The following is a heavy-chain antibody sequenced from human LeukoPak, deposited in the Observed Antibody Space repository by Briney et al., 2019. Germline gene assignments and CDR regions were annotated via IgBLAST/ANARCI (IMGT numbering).Heavy chain of an antibody. CDR3: AREQIGYCSSTSCPDAYNWFDP. CDR2: INHSGST. CDR1: GGSFSGYY. D-gene: IGHD2-2*01. J-gene: IGHJ5*02. V-gene: IGHV4-34*01. Sequence: SETLSLTCAVYGGSFSGYYWSWIRQPPGKGLEWIGEINHSGSTNYNPSLKSQVTISVDTSKNQFSLKLSSVTAADTAVYYCAREQIGYCSSTSCPDAYNWFDPWGQGTLVTVSS.